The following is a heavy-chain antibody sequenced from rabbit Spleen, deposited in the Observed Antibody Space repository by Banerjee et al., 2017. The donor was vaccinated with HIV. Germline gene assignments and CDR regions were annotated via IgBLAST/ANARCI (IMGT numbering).Heavy chain of an antibody. CDR2: INAATGRP. D-gene: IGHD1-1*01. V-gene: IGHV1S45*01. Sequence: QEQLVESGGGLVQPTGSPTLTCKASGFSFGDRDVMCWVRQAPGKGLEWIACINAATGRPVYATWAKGRFTISRTSSTTVTLQMTSLTAADRAAYFCARDLVGVIGWNFYLWGPGTLVTVS. CDR1: GFSFGDRDV. CDR3: ARDLVGVIGWNFYL. J-gene: IGHJ6*01.